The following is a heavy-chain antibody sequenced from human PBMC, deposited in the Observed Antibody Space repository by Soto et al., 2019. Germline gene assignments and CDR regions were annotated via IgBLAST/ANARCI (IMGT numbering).Heavy chain of an antibody. V-gene: IGHV4-34*01. CDR2: INHRGSI. Sequence: QVQLQQWGAGLLKTSETLSLNCAVYGGSFSGYYWSWIRQPPGKGLEWLGEINHRGSINYNPSLKGRVTMSVDTSNNQFSLKLNSGTAADTAVVYCARGARMRIPAASGRDYYYHGLDVWGQGTAVTVSS. CDR3: ARGARMRIPAASGRDYYYHGLDV. J-gene: IGHJ6*02. CDR1: GGSFSGYY. D-gene: IGHD2-15*01.